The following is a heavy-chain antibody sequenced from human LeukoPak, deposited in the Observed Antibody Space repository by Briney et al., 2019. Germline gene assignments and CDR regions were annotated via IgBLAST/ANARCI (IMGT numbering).Heavy chain of an antibody. CDR2: INPNGGGT. D-gene: IGHD2-2*02. CDR3: ARGYCSSTSCYIPGWSNYYYYGMDV. J-gene: IGHJ6*02. V-gene: IGHV1-2*02. CDR1: GYTFTGYY. Sequence: ASVKVSCKASGYTFTGYYMHWVRQAPGQGLEWMGWINPNGGGTNYAQKFQGRVTMTRDTSISTAYMELSRLRSDDTAVYYCARGYCSSTSCYIPGWSNYYYYGMDVWGQGTTVTVSS.